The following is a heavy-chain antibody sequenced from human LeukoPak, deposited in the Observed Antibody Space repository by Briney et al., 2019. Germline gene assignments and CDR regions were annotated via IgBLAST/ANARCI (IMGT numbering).Heavy chain of an antibody. CDR3: AKDRRLPWDYFDS. V-gene: IGHV3-23*01. CDR2: ISYSGGST. Sequence: PGGSLRLSCAASELTSSTSWMSWVRQAPGKGLEWVSAISYSGGSTYYADSVKGRFTISRDDSKNTLYLQMNSLRAEDTAIYYCAKDRRLPWDYFDSWGQGTLVTVSS. D-gene: IGHD5-18*01. CDR1: ELTSSTSW. J-gene: IGHJ4*02.